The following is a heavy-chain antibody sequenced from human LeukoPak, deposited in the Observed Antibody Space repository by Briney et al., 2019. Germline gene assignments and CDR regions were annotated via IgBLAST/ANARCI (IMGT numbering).Heavy chain of an antibody. D-gene: IGHD3-3*01. CDR3: ARGHRITIFGVVSPSAHPFDY. J-gene: IGHJ4*02. CDR1: GGSISSYY. V-gene: IGHV4-59*12. Sequence: PSETLSLTCTVSGGSISSYYWSWIRQPPGKGLEWIGYIYYSGSTNYNPSLKSRVTISVDTSKNQFSLKLSSVTAADTAVYYCARGHRITIFGVVSPSAHPFDYWGQGTLVTVSS. CDR2: IYYSGST.